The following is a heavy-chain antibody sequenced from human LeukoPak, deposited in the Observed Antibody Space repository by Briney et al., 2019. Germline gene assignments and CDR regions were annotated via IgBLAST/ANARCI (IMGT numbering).Heavy chain of an antibody. CDR3: AREVEGATVTTRCFDY. J-gene: IGHJ4*02. V-gene: IGHV4-30-4*01. D-gene: IGHD4-17*01. CDR1: GGSISSGDYY. Sequence: SETLSLTCTVSGGSISSGDYYWSWIRQPPGKGLEWIGNIYYSGSTYYNPSLKSRVTISVDTSKNQFSLKLSSVTAADTAVYYCAREVEGATVTTRCFDYWGQGTLVTVSS. CDR2: IYYSGST.